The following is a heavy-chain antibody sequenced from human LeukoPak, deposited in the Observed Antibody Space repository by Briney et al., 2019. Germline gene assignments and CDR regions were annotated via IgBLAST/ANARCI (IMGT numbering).Heavy chain of an antibody. V-gene: IGHV4-61*02. CDR1: GGSISSGSYF. D-gene: IGHD2-15*01. J-gene: IGHJ5*02. Sequence: SETLSLTCTVCGGSISSGSYFWSWIRRPAGEGLEWIGRIYTSGSTNYHPSLKSRVTISVDTSKNQFSLKLNSVTAADPAVDYCARSTVPYCSGGSCPYNWFDPWGQGTLVTVSS. CDR2: IYTSGST. CDR3: ARSTVPYCSGGSCPYNWFDP.